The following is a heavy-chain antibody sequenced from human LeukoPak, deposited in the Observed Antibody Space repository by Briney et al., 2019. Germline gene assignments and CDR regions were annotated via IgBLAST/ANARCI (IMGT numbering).Heavy chain of an antibody. V-gene: IGHV1-18*01. CDR1: GYTFTRYG. CDR3: ARFEPTYYYDGGYFDY. Sequence: ASVKVSCKASGYTFTRYGISWVRQAPGQGLEWMGWISAYNGNTNYAQKLQGRVTMTTDTSTSTAYMELRSLRSDDTAVYYCARFEPTYYYDGGYFDYWGQGTLVTVSS. J-gene: IGHJ4*02. D-gene: IGHD3-22*01. CDR2: ISAYNGNT.